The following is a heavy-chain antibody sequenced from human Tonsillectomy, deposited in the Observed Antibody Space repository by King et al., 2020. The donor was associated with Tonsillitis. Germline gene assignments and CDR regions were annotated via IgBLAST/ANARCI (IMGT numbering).Heavy chain of an antibody. CDR2: ISSSSRYT. CDR3: ATRSTYYDFWSAHEGENYFDY. V-gene: IGHV3-11*05. Sequence: VQLVESGGGLVKPGGSLRLSCAASGFTFSDYYMSWIRQAPGKGLEWGSYISSSSRYTNYADSVKGRFTISRDNAKNSLYLQMNSLRAEDTAVYYCATRSTYYDFWSAHEGENYFDYWGQGTLVTVSS. CDR1: GFTFSDYY. D-gene: IGHD3-3*01. J-gene: IGHJ4*02.